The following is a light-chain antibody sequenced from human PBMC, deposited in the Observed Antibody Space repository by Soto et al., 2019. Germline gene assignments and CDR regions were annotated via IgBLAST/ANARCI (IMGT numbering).Light chain of an antibody. CDR2: GAS. V-gene: IGKV3-15*01. J-gene: IGKJ4*01. Sequence: EIGMTQSPDTLSVSPGERATLSCRASQSIISNLACYQQKPGQAPTLLISGASTRATGIPARFSGSGSGTEFPLTLSSLQSEDFAVYYCQQYHDWLTFGGGTTVDIK. CDR3: QQYHDWLT. CDR1: QSIISN.